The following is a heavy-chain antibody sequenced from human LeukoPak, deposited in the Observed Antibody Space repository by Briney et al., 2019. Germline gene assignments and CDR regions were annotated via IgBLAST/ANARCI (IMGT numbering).Heavy chain of an antibody. V-gene: IGHV1-2*02. Sequence: AAVKDSRKASGYTFTGYYMHSVRQGPGQGVAWMGGIDPNGGGTNYAQKFQRGVTMTRDTSISTAYMDLSRLRSDDTAVYHCARSSGIFGSGWDREYYFDYWGQGTLVTVSS. J-gene: IGHJ4*02. D-gene: IGHD6-19*01. CDR3: ARSSGIFGSGWDREYYFDY. CDR2: IDPNGGGT. CDR1: GYTFTGYY.